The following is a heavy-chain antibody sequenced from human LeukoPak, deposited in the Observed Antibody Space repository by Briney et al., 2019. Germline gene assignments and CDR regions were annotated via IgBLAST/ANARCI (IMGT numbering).Heavy chain of an antibody. J-gene: IGHJ4*02. D-gene: IGHD3-3*01. V-gene: IGHV3-11*01. CDR2: ISSSGSTI. CDR1: GFTFNDYF. Sequence: PGGSLRLSCAASGFTFNDYFMSWIRQAPGKGLEWVSYISSSGSTIYYADSVKGRFTISRDNAKNSLYLQMNSLRAEDTAVYYCAKGANFDFWSGYYRLWGQGTLVTVSS. CDR3: AKGANFDFWSGYYRL.